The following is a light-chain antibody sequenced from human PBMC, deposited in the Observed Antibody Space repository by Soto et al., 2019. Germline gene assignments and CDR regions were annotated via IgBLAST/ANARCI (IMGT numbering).Light chain of an antibody. J-gene: IGLJ3*02. Sequence: QLVLTQSPSASASLGASVKLTCTLSSGHSSYAIAWHQQQPEKGPRYLMKLNSDGSHSKGDGIPDRFSGSSSGSERYLPISSLQSDDEADYYCQTWGTGLLVFGGGTKLTVL. CDR2: LNSDGSH. CDR1: SGHSSYA. CDR3: QTWGTGLLV. V-gene: IGLV4-69*01.